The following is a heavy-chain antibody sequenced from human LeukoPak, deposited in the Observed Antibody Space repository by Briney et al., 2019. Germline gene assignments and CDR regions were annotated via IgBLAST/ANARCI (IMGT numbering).Heavy chain of an antibody. CDR3: ASGYDSGTSWYFDL. CDR1: GGTFSSYA. Sequence: SVKVSCKASGGTFSSYAISWVRQAPGQGLEWMGGIIPIFGTANYAQKFQGRVTITADESTSAAYMELSSLRSEDTAVYYCASGYDSGTSWYFDLWGRGTLVTVSS. CDR2: IIPIFGTA. D-gene: IGHD3-3*01. V-gene: IGHV1-69*13. J-gene: IGHJ2*01.